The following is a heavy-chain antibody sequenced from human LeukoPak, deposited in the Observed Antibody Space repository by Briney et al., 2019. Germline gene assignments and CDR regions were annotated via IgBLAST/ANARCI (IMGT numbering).Heavy chain of an antibody. CDR3: AKSPVSSCRGSFCYPFDY. V-gene: IGHV3-23*01. D-gene: IGHD2-15*01. J-gene: IGHJ4*02. CDR1: GFTFSTYA. Sequence: GGSLRLSRAASGFTFSTYAMSWVRQIPGKGLEGVSAISGSDDGTYYADSVKGRFTISRDNSRNTLYLQMNTLRAEDTAVYFCAKSPVSSCRGSFCYPFDYWGQGNLVTVSS. CDR2: ISGSDDGT.